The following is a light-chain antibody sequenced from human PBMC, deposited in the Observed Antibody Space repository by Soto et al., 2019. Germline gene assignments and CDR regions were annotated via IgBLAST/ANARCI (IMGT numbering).Light chain of an antibody. CDR1: QGISSA. V-gene: IGKV1-13*02. CDR2: DAS. CDR3: HQRFVWRP. J-gene: IGKJ1*01. Sequence: NQVTKSPAARAASKEDRVTITCRASQGISSALAWYQQKPGKAPKLLIYDASSLESGVPSRFTGIGSGTDFTLTISILEPADFAVYSCHQRFVWRPFAQGTKVDIK.